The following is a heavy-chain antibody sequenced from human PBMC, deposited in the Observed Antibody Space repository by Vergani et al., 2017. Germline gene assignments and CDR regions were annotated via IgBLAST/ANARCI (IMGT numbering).Heavy chain of an antibody. J-gene: IGHJ6*02. Sequence: EVQLVESGGGLVQPGGSLRLSCAASGFTFSSYSMNWVRQAPGKGLEWVSYISSSSSYIYYADSVKGRFTISRDNAKNSLYLQMNSLRAEDTAVYYCARAPDCSSTSCYSWDYYGMDVWGQGTTVTVSS. D-gene: IGHD2-2*01. V-gene: IGHV3-21*05. CDR2: ISSSSSYI. CDR3: ARAPDCSSTSCYSWDYYGMDV. CDR1: GFTFSSYS.